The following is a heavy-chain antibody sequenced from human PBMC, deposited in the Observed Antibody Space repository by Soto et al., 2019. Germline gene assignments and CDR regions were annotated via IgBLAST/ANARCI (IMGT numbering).Heavy chain of an antibody. CDR1: GLSFRDAW. D-gene: IGHD4-17*01. J-gene: IGHJ4*02. V-gene: IGHV3-15*01. Sequence: EAQLVDSGGGLVKPGESLTLSCEVSGLSFRDAWLTWVRQAPGKGLEWVGHSRGGGGTADXXXXVQGRFRISRDLSKXXXXXXXXXXXXXXTGXXXXXXMNTVTSVYNWGRGTLVTVSS. CDR3: XXMNTVTSVYN. CDR2: SRGGGGTA.